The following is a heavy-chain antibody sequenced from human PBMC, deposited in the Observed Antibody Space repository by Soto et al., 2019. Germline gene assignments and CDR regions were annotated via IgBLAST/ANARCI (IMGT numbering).Heavy chain of an antibody. CDR2: IVPIFVTT. D-gene: IGHD6-19*01. J-gene: IGHJ6*02. CDR3: ARVAAVAGIYNYPGLDV. Sequence: QVQLVQSGAEVKRPGSSVKVSCKASGGTFSNYAIDWVRQAPGQGLEWMGGIVPIFVTTYCTHKFQGRPMLIADVSTTTDSLGLSSLRSEDTAIYYCARVAAVAGIYNYPGLDVWGQGTAVSVSS. V-gene: IGHV1-69*12. CDR1: GGTFSNYA.